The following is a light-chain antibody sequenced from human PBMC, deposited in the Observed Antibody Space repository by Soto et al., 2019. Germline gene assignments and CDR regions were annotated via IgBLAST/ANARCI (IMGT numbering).Light chain of an antibody. V-gene: IGKV3-20*01. Sequence: EIVLTQSPGTLSLSPGERATLSCRASQRVSSSSLAWYQQRPGQAPTLLIYDASSRATAIPDRFSGSGSGTDFILTISRLEPDDSAVYYCQQYAGLRYSFGQGTKLEIK. J-gene: IGKJ2*03. CDR3: QQYAGLRYS. CDR1: QRVSSSS. CDR2: DAS.